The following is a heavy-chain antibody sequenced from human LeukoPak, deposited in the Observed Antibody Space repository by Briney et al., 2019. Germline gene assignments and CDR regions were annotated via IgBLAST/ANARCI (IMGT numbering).Heavy chain of an antibody. D-gene: IGHD3-16*01. J-gene: IGHJ4*02. CDR3: AREGQGGSFDY. Sequence: GGSLRLSCAGSGFTFSSYSMNWVRQAPGKGLEWVSSISSSSSYIYYADSVKGRFTISRDNAKNSLYLQMNSLRAEDTAVYYCAREGQGGSFDYWGQGTLVTVSS. CDR1: GFTFSSYS. V-gene: IGHV3-21*01. CDR2: ISSSSSYI.